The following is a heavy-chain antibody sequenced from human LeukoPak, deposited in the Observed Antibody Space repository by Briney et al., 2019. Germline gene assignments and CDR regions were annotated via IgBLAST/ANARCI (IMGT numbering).Heavy chain of an antibody. J-gene: IGHJ4*02. CDR2: VSYDGSYK. CDR1: GFTFSKFA. D-gene: IGHD1-1*01. CDR3: ARAPGYGAAYYFDY. Sequence: GGSLRLSCAAAGFTFSKFAMHWVRQAPGKGLEWVAVVSYDGSYKYYANSVKGRFTISRDNSKNTLYLQMNSLRAEDTAVYYCARAPGYGAAYYFDYWGQGTLVTVSS. V-gene: IGHV3-30*04.